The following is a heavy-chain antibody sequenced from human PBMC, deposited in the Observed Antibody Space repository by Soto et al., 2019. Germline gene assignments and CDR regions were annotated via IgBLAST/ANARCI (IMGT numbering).Heavy chain of an antibody. CDR1: GFTVSSNY. Sequence: EVQLVESGGGLVQPGGSLRLSCAASGFTVSSNYMSWVRQAPGKGLEWVSVIYSGGSTYYADSVKGRFTISRDNSKNTLYLQMNSLRAEDTALYYCAREYCSGGSCYPYYFDYWGQGTLVTVSS. V-gene: IGHV3-66*01. J-gene: IGHJ4*02. CDR2: IYSGGST. D-gene: IGHD2-15*01. CDR3: AREYCSGGSCYPYYFDY.